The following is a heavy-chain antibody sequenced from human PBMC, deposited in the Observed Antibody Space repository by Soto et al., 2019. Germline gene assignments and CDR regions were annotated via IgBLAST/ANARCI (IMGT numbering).Heavy chain of an antibody. Sequence: ASVKVSCKASGYTFTSYGISWVRQAPGQGLEWMGWISAYNGNTNYAQKLQGRVTMTTDTSTSTAYMELRSLRSDDTAVYYCARDLPHGSGSYDYGMDVWGQGTTVTVSS. CDR3: ARDLPHGSGSYDYGMDV. CDR2: ISAYNGNT. J-gene: IGHJ6*02. D-gene: IGHD3-10*01. CDR1: GYTFTSYG. V-gene: IGHV1-18*01.